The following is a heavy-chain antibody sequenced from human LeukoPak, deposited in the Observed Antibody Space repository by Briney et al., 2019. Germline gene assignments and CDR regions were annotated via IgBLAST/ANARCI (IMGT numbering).Heavy chain of an antibody. CDR3: ARGQVAGTAY. CDR1: GFTFSSYI. V-gene: IGHV3-48*01. D-gene: IGHD6-19*01. J-gene: IGHJ4*02. Sequence: GGSLRLSCAASGFTFSSYIMNWVRQAPEKGLEWVSYISSSSSTIYYADSVKGRFTISRDNAKNSLYLQMNSLRAEDTAVYYCARGQVAGTAYWGQGTLVTVCS. CDR2: ISSSSSTI.